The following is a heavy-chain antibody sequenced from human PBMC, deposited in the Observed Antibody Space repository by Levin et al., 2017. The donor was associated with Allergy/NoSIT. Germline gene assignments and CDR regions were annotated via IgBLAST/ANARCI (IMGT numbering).Heavy chain of an antibody. Sequence: PGGSLRLSCATSILTFNGYTMNWVRQAPGKGLEWVSSITSNGDNIYYVDAVKGRFTTSRDNAKNSLYLQMNSRVAEDTAVYYCANNYYASGSTQNYYYFDYWGQGTLVTVSS. V-gene: IGHV3-21*01. D-gene: IGHD3-10*01. J-gene: IGHJ4*02. CDR1: ILTFNGYT. CDR3: ANNYYASGSTQNYYYFDY. CDR2: ITSNGDNI.